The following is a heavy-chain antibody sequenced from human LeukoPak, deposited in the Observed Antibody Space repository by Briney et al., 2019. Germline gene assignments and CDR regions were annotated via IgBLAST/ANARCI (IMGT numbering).Heavy chain of an antibody. CDR3: ARQNDYVWGS. Sequence: PSETLSLTCTVSGYSISSGYYWGWIRQPPGKGLEWIGSIYHSGSTYYNPSLKSRVTISVDTSKNQFSLKLSSVTAADTAVYYCARQNDYVWGSWGQGTLVTVSS. CDR1: GYSISSGYY. D-gene: IGHD3-16*01. CDR2: IYHSGST. J-gene: IGHJ4*02. V-gene: IGHV4-38-2*02.